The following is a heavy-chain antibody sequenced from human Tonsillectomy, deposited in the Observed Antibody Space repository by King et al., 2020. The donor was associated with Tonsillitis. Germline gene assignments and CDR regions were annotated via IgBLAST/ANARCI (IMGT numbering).Heavy chain of an antibody. J-gene: IGHJ4*02. CDR1: GFTFSDYS. CDR3: ARMNFDSSGHYRYFDY. CDR2: ISSSSSAI. D-gene: IGHD3-22*01. V-gene: IGHV3-48*01. Sequence: VQLVESGGGLVQPGGSLRLSCAASGFTFSDYSITWVLQAPDKGLEWVSYISSSSSAIYHADSVKGRFTISRDNARNSLHLQMNSLRAEDTALYYCARMNFDSSGHYRYFDYWGQGTPVTVSS.